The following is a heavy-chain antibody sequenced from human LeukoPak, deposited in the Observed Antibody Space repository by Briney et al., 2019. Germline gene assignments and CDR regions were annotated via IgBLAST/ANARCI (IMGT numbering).Heavy chain of an antibody. CDR1: GGSISSDSQY. V-gene: IGHV4-61*02. J-gene: IGHJ3*01. CDR2: IFSSGST. Sequence: SETLSLTCTVSGGSISSDSQYWSWIRQPAGKGLEWIGRIFSSGSTNYNPSLKSRVTISVDTSKNQFSLKLTSVTAADTAVYYCARRAYGGKAAFDFWGQGTMVTVSS. CDR3: ARRAYGGKAAFDF. D-gene: IGHD4-23*01.